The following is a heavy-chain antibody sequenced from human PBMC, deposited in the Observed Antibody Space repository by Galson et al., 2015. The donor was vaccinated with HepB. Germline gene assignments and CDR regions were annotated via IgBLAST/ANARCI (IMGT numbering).Heavy chain of an antibody. D-gene: IGHD1-26*01. Sequence: SLRLSCAASGFTFSNAWMSWVRQAPGKGLEWVGRIKSKTDGGTTDYAAPVKGRFTISRDDSKNTLYLQMNSLKTEDTAVYYCATGGASSWTDFDYWGQGTLVTVSS. V-gene: IGHV3-15*01. CDR3: ATGGASSWTDFDY. J-gene: IGHJ4*02. CDR1: GFTFSNAW. CDR2: IKSKTDGGTT.